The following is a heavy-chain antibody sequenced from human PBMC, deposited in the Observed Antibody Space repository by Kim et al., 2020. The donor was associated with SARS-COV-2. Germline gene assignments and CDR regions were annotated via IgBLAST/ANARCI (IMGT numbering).Heavy chain of an antibody. CDR3: ARGDLELRMYLVY. Sequence: YAVSVNSRIPINPDTSKNQFSLQLNSVTPEDTAVYYCARGDLELRMYLVYWGQGTLVTVSS. V-gene: IGHV6-1*01. J-gene: IGHJ4*02. D-gene: IGHD1-7*01.